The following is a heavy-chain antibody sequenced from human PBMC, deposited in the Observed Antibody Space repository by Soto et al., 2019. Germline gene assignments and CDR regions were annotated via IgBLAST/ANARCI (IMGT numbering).Heavy chain of an antibody. CDR2: IYYSGST. Sequence: SETLSLTCTVSGGSISSSSYYWGWIRQPPGKGLEWIGSIYYSGSTYYNPSLKSRVTISVDTSKNQFSLKLSSVTAADTAVYYCARLVITMVRGVRLNWFDPWGQGTLVTVSS. CDR1: GGSISSSSYY. V-gene: IGHV4-39*01. CDR3: ARLVITMVRGVRLNWFDP. J-gene: IGHJ5*02. D-gene: IGHD3-10*01.